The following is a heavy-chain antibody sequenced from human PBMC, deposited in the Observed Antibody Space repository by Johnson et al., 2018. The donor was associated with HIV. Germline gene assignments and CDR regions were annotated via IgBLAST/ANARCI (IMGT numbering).Heavy chain of an antibody. CDR2: LFSGVTT. Sequence: VQLVESGGGLVQPGGSLRLSCVASGFTFSSYDMHWVRQATGKGLEWVSVLFSGVTTYYADSVKGRFTISRDSSKNTLYLQMNSLRAEDTAVYYCAKDQWSSSWTNDAFDFWGQGTMVTVSS. CDR3: AKDQWSSSWTNDAFDF. V-gene: IGHV3-66*01. CDR1: GFTFSSYD. D-gene: IGHD6-13*01. J-gene: IGHJ3*01.